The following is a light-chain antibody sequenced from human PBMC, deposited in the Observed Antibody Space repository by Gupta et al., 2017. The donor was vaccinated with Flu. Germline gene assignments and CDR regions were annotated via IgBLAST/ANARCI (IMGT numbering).Light chain of an antibody. J-gene: IGKJ2*01. V-gene: IGKV1-16*01. Sequence: DIQMTQSPSSLSAFVGDRVTITCRATQGISDSLVWFQKKPGKAPKSLIFGASKLHSGVPSRFSGGGSGKAFTLTITSLQPEDFATYYCQHEDYNPHTFGQGTKLEIK. CDR1: QGISDS. CDR3: QHEDYNPHT. CDR2: GAS.